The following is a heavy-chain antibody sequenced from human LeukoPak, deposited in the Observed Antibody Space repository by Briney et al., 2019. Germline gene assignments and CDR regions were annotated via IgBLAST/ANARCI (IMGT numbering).Heavy chain of an antibody. CDR1: GFTFSSYA. CDR2: VTGSAGGT. V-gene: IGHV3-23*01. Sequence: GGSLRLSCAASGFTFSSYAMSWVRQAPGKGLEWVSAVTGSAGGTYYADSVKGRFTISRDNSKNTLYLIMNSLRAEDTAVYYCAKGAAAGLVDWFDPWGQGTLVAVSS. CDR3: AKGAAAGLVDWFDP. D-gene: IGHD6-13*01. J-gene: IGHJ5*02.